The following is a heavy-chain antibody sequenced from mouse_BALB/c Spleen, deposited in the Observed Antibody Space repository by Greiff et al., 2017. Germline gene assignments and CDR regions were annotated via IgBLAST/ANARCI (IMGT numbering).Heavy chain of an antibody. J-gene: IGHJ4*01. CDR2: IYPGDGDT. V-gene: IGHV1-87*01. Sequence: VQLQQSGAELARPGASVKLSCKASGYTFTSYWMQWVKQRPGQGLEWIGAIYPGDGDTRYTQKFKGKATLTADKSSSTAYMQLSSLASEDSAVYYCARGGILYYAMDYWGQGTSVTVSS. CDR3: ARGGILYYAMDY. CDR1: GYTFTSYW.